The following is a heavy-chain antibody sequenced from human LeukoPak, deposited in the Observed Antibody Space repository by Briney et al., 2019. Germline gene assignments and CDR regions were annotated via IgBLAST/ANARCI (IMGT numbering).Heavy chain of an antibody. CDR3: ARPPNTSGSSLDY. V-gene: IGHV3-33*01. D-gene: IGHD1-26*01. CDR1: GFTFSSYG. Sequence: PGGSLRLSCAASGFTFSSYGMHWVRQAPGKGLEWVAVIWYDGSNKYYADSVKGRFTISRDNSKNTLYLQMNSLRAEDTAVYYCARPPNTSGSSLDYWGQGTLVTVSS. CDR2: IWYDGSNK. J-gene: IGHJ4*02.